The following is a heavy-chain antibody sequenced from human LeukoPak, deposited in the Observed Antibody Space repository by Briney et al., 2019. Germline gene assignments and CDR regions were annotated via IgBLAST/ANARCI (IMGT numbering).Heavy chain of an antibody. CDR2: ISGSGGST. J-gene: IGHJ3*02. D-gene: IGHD2-2*01. CDR1: GFTFSSYA. Sequence: GGSLRLSCAASGFTFSSYAMSWVRQAPGKGLEWVSAISGSGGSTYYADSVKGRFTISRDNSKNTLYLQMNSLRTEDTAVYYCAKGDIVVESGGGKFYPLDAFDIWGQGTMVTVSS. V-gene: IGHV3-23*01. CDR3: AKGDIVVESGGGKFYPLDAFDI.